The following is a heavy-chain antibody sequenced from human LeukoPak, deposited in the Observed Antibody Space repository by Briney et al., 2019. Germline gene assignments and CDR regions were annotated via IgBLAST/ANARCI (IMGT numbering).Heavy chain of an antibody. D-gene: IGHD2-15*01. J-gene: IGHJ4*03. CDR3: ARALGYCSGGSCYIDN. V-gene: IGHV3-21*01. CDR2: ISSSSSYI. Sequence: GGSLRLSCAASGFTFSSYSMNWVRQAPGKGLEWVSSISSSSSYIYYADSVKGRFTISRDNAKDSLYLQMNSLRAEDTAVYYCARALGYCSGGSCYIDNSGHGTLGTLSS. CDR1: GFTFSSYS.